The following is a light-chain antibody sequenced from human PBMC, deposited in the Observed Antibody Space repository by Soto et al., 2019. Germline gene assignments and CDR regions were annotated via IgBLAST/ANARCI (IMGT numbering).Light chain of an antibody. Sequence: QSALAQPASVSGSPGQSVSISCSGTRSDVGGFNFVSWYQHHPGKAPKLIIYHVTNRPSGVSDRFSGSKSGNTASLTISGLQAEDEADYFCSSYTSGATPYVFGTGTKLTVL. CDR2: HVT. J-gene: IGLJ1*01. CDR1: RSDVGGFNF. V-gene: IGLV2-14*03. CDR3: SSYTSGATPYV.